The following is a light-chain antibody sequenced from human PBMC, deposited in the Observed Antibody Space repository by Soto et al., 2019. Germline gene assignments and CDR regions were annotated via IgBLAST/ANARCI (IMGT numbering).Light chain of an antibody. CDR3: VSYTTSASYV. CDR2: DIN. V-gene: IGLV2-14*01. Sequence: VLTQPASVSGSPGQSITISCTGTSSDVGNYIFVSWYRQHPGKAPKLMIYDINNRPSGVSNRFSGSKSGNTASLTISGLQAEDEADYYCVSYTTSASYVFGTGTKVTIL. CDR1: SSDVGNYIF. J-gene: IGLJ1*01.